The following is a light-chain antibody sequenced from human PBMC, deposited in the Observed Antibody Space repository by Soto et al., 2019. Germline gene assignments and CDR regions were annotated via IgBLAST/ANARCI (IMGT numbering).Light chain of an antibody. V-gene: IGKV1-13*02. CDR1: QDIRGA. CDR3: QPFNTYPIT. CDR2: DVC. J-gene: IGKJ5*01. Sequence: AIQLTQSPSSLSASVGDRVTITCRASQDIRGALAWYQQKPGKAPKFLIFDVCTLQSGVPSRFSGSGSRTDFTLTISSLQPEDFGTYYCQPFNTYPITFGQGTRLEIK.